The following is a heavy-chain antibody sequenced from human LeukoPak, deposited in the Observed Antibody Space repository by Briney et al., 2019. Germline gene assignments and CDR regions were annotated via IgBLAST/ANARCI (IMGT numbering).Heavy chain of an antibody. Sequence: PGRSLGLSCAVSGFTFSDFWMNWVRRSPGKGLEWVASINQNGGETSYVDSVKGRFTISRDNPKNSLYLQMSSLRAEDTAVYYCATSRPIFGVVTLAYWGQGNLVTVSS. CDR3: ATSRPIFGVVTLAY. V-gene: IGHV3-7*01. CDR1: GFTFSDFW. D-gene: IGHD3-3*01. J-gene: IGHJ4*02. CDR2: INQNGGET.